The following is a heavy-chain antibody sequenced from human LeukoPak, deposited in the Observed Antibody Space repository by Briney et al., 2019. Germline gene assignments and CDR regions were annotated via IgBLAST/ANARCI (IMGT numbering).Heavy chain of an antibody. CDR1: GYTFTSYG. D-gene: IGHD3-3*01. J-gene: IGHJ6*02. CDR3: ARAPTYYDFWSGYYYYGMDV. CDR2: ISAYNGNT. Sequence: GASVKVSCKASGYTFTSYGISWVRQAPGQGLEWMGWISAYNGNTNYAQKLQGRVTMTTDTSTSTAYLELRSLRSDDTAVYYCARAPTYYDFWSGYYYYGMDVWGQGTTVPVSS. V-gene: IGHV1-18*01.